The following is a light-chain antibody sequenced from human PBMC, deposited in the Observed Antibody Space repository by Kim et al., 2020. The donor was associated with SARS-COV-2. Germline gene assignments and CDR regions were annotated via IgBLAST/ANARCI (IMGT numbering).Light chain of an antibody. CDR3: QKYDAAPWT. Sequence: ASVGDRVTITGRASQGISNSLAWYQQKPGKVPKVLIFAASTLLSGVPSRFSGRGSGTDFTLTISSLQPEDVATYYCQKYDAAPWTFGQGTKVDIK. V-gene: IGKV1-27*01. J-gene: IGKJ1*01. CDR1: QGISNS. CDR2: AAS.